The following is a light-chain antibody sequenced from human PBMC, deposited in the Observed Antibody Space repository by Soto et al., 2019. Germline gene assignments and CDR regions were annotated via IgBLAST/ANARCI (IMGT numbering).Light chain of an antibody. CDR3: CSYAGSIIHVV. Sequence: QSALTQPASVSGSPGQSITISCTGTSSDVGSYNLVSWYQQHPGKSPKLMIYEGSKRPSGVSDRFSGSKSGNTASLTISGLQAEDADDYDCCSYAGSIIHVVFGGGTKLTVL. V-gene: IGLV2-23*01. CDR2: EGS. CDR1: SSDVGSYNL. J-gene: IGLJ2*01.